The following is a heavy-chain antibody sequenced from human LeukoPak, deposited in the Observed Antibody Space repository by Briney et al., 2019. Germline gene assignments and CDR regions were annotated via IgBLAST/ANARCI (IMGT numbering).Heavy chain of an antibody. V-gene: IGHV3-23*01. J-gene: IGHJ4*02. CDR3: AKALGVVVPAAIGW. CDR2: ISGSGGST. CDR1: GFTFSSYA. D-gene: IGHD2-2*01. Sequence: GGSLRLSCAASGFTFSSYAMSWVRQAPGKGLEWVSAISGSGGSTYYADSVKGRFTISRDNSKNTLYLQMNSLGAEDTAVYYCAKALGVVVPAAIGWWGQGTLVTVSS.